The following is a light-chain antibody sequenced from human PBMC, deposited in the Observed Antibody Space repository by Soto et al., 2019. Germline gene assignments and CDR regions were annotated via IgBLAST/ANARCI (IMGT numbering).Light chain of an antibody. CDR3: QQCNNYPLT. CDR1: QGVSSS. CDR2: DAS. Sequence: AIQLTQSPSSLSASVGDRVTITCRASQGVSSSLAWYQQKPGTAPKLLIYDASDLETGVPSRFSGSGSGTDFTLTISSLQPEDFSTYYCQQCNNYPLTLCQGTRLEIK. V-gene: IGKV1D-13*01. J-gene: IGKJ5*01.